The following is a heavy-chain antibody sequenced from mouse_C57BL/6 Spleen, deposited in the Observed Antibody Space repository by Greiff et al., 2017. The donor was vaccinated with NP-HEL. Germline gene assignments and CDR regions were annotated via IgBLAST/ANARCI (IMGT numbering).Heavy chain of an antibody. CDR1: GYAFSSSW. CDR2: IYPGDGDT. J-gene: IGHJ3*01. CDR3: AREADSAGYGAVFAY. D-gene: IGHD3-2*02. V-gene: IGHV1-82*01. Sequence: VQLQQSGPELVKPGASVKISCKASGYAFSSSWMNWVKQRPGKGLEWIGRIYPGDGDTNYNGKFKGKATLTADKSSSTDYMQLSSLTSEDSAVYFGAREADSAGYGAVFAYWGQGTLVTVSA.